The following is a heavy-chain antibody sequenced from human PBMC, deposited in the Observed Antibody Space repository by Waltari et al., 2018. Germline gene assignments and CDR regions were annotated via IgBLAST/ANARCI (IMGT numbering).Heavy chain of an antibody. CDR3: ARVSNYVGGSFDY. J-gene: IGHJ4*02. CDR2: IIPIFGTA. V-gene: IGHV1-69*12. Sequence: QVQLVQSGAEVKKPGSSVRVYCKASGGTFSRHAIGRLREAPGQGLEWMGGIIPIFGTANYAQKFQGRVTITADESTSTAYMELSSLRSEGTAVYYCARVSNYVGGSFDYWGQGTLVTVSS. CDR1: GGTFSRHA. D-gene: IGHD4-4*01.